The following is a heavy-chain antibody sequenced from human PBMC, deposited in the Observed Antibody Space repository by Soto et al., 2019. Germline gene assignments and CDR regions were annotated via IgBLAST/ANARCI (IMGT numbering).Heavy chain of an antibody. CDR3: AREVHCTNGVCQHLYGMDV. J-gene: IGHJ6*02. D-gene: IGHD2-8*01. V-gene: IGHV1-18*01. CDR2: ISAYNGNT. Sequence: ASVKVSCKASGYTFTSYGISWVRQAPGQGLEWMGWISAYNGNTNYAQKLQGRVTMTTDTSTSTAYMELRSLRSDDTAVYYCAREVHCTNGVCQHLYGMDVWGQGTTVTVSS. CDR1: GYTFTSYG.